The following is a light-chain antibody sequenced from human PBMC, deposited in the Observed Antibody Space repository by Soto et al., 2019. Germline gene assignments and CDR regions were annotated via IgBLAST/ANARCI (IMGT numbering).Light chain of an antibody. Sequence: QSVLAQLPSVSGAPGQKVTISCTGRSSNIGAGYDLHWYQQLPGTAPKLLLYGNINRPSGVPDRFSGSKSGTSASLAITGLQAEDEADYYCQSYDTSLSAYVFGTGTKVTVL. J-gene: IGLJ1*01. CDR1: SSNIGAGYD. V-gene: IGLV1-40*01. CDR3: QSYDTSLSAYV. CDR2: GNI.